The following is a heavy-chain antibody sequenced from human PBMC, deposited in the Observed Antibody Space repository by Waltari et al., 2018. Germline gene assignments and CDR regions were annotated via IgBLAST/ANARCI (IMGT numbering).Heavy chain of an antibody. CDR2: RKSDGSST. CDR1: GFTYSMYW. V-gene: IGHV3-74*01. CDR3: ARGARRTTVTTGWWYFDL. D-gene: IGHD4-17*01. J-gene: IGHJ2*01. Sequence: EVQLVESGGGLVQPGGSLRLSCAASGFTYSMYWMHWVRQAPGKGLVWVSRRKSDGSSTSDGGSVKGRFTISKDNAKNTVYLQMNSLRAEDTAIYYCARGARRTTVTTGWWYFDLWGRGTLVTVSS.